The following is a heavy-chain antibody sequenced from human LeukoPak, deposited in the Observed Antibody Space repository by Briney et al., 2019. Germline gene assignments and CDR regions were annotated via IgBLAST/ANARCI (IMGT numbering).Heavy chain of an antibody. Sequence: GGSLRLSCAASGFTFSSYWMHWVRQAPGKGLVWVSRINTDGSSTSYADSVKGRFTISRDNAKNTLYLQMNSLRAEDTAVYYCASGEYYDILTGYYIPIDYWGQGTLVTVSS. CDR1: GFTFSSYW. V-gene: IGHV3-74*01. D-gene: IGHD3-9*01. CDR2: INTDGSST. J-gene: IGHJ4*02. CDR3: ASGEYYDILTGYYIPIDY.